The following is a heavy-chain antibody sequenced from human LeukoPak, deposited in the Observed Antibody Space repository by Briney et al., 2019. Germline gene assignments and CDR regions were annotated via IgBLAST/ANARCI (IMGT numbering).Heavy chain of an antibody. Sequence: PGGSLRLSCAASGFTFSSYSMNWVRQAPGKGLEWVSSISSSSSYIYYADSVKGRFTISRDNAKNSLYLQMNSLRAEDTAVYYCARARSPSADAFDIWGQGTMVTVSS. CDR3: ARARSPSADAFDI. CDR2: ISSSSSYI. CDR1: GFTFSSYS. V-gene: IGHV3-21*01. J-gene: IGHJ3*02.